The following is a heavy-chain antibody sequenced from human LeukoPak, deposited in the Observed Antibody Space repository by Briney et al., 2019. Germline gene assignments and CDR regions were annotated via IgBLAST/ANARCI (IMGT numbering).Heavy chain of an antibody. Sequence: SETLSLTCNVSGGSISSSSYYWGWIRQPPGKGLEWIGSIYHSGSTYYNPSLKSRVTISVDTSKNQFSLKLSSVTAADTAVYYCARADRSGYFGNVVAFDIWGQGTMVTVSS. D-gene: IGHD3-22*01. V-gene: IGHV4-39*07. J-gene: IGHJ3*02. CDR1: GGSISSSSYY. CDR3: ARADRSGYFGNVVAFDI. CDR2: IYHSGST.